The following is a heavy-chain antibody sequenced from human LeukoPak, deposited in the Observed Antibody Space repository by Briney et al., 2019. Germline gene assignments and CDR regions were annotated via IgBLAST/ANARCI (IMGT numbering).Heavy chain of an antibody. Sequence: ASVTVSCKASGYTFTGYYMHWVRQAPGQGLEWMGWINPNSGGTNYAQKFQGRVTMTRDTSISTAYMELSRLRSDDTAVYYCARDRRKSKNWFDPWGQGTLVTVSS. CDR3: ARDRRKSKNWFDP. CDR2: INPNSGGT. J-gene: IGHJ5*02. V-gene: IGHV1-2*02. CDR1: GYTFTGYY.